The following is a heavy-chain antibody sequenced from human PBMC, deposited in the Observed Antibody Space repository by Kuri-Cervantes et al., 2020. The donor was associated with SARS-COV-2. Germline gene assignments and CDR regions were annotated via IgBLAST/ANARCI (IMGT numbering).Heavy chain of an antibody. D-gene: IGHD2-8*01. CDR3: ARQYCTNGVCYTPFDY. CDR2: IYHSGST. Sequence: SETLSLTCAVSGYSISSGYYWGWIRQPPRKGLEWIGSIYHSGSTYYNPSLKSRVTISVDTSKDQFSLKLSSVTAADMAVYYCARQYCTNGVCYTPFDYWGQGTLVTVSS. CDR1: GYSISSGYY. J-gene: IGHJ4*02. V-gene: IGHV4-38-2*01.